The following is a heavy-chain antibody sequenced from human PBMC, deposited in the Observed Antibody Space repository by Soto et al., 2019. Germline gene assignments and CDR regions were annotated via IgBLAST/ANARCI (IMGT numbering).Heavy chain of an antibody. D-gene: IGHD5-12*01. V-gene: IGHV4-30-2*02. CDR1: GGSISSGGYS. J-gene: IGHJ4*02. CDR2: IYHSGST. CDR3: ARPYGGYADY. Sequence: SETLSLTCTVSGGSISSGGYSWSWIRQPPGKGLEWIGYIYHSGSTYYNPSLKSRVTISVDTSKNQFSLKLSSVTAADTAVYYCARPYGGYADYWGQGALVTVSS.